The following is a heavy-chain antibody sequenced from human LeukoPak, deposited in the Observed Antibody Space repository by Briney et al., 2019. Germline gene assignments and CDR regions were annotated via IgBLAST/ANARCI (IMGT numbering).Heavy chain of an antibody. CDR1: GGSISSGGYY. D-gene: IGHD2-2*01. V-gene: IGHV4-31*03. J-gene: IGHJ6*02. CDR2: IYYSGST. Sequence: SQTLSLTCTVSGGSISSGGYYWSWIRQHPGKGLEWIGYIYYSGSTYYNPSLKSRVTISVDTSKNQFSLKLSSVTAADTAVYYCARGSRYCSSTSCYVTDYYYYYGMDVRGQGTTVTVSS. CDR3: ARGSRYCSSTSCYVTDYYYYYGMDV.